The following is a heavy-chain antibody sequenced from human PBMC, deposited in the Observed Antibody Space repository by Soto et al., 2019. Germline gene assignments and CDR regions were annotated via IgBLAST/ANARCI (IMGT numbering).Heavy chain of an antibody. J-gene: IGHJ6*02. CDR2: IKQDGSEK. CDR1: GFTFSSYW. Sequence: PGGSLRLSCAASGFTFSSYWMSWVRQAPGKGLEWVANIKQDGSEKYYVDSVKGRFTISRDNAKNSLYLQMNSLRAEDTAVYYCAREKITIFGVAYYYYYGMDVWGQGTTVTVSS. D-gene: IGHD3-3*01. V-gene: IGHV3-7*03. CDR3: AREKITIFGVAYYYYYGMDV.